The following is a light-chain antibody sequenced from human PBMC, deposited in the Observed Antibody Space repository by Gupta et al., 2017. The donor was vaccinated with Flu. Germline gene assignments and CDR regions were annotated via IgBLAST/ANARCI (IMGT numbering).Light chain of an antibody. Sequence: PATLSVSPGDRVTLSCRASQAVSKNLAWYQQKPGQAPRLLIYDTSNRATGIPARFSGSGSGTEFTLTLSSLQSEDFAVYHCQQYYNRPLTFGRGTKVEIK. CDR1: QAVSKN. CDR3: QQYYNRPLT. V-gene: IGKV3-15*01. CDR2: DTS. J-gene: IGKJ4*01.